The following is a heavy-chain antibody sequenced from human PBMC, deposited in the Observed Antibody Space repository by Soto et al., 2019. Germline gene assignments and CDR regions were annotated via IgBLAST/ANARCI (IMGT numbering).Heavy chain of an antibody. J-gene: IGHJ6*02. CDR1: GYTFTSYG. V-gene: IGHV1-18*01. CDR3: ARAHYYDSSGYIPTDYYYYGMDV. D-gene: IGHD3-22*01. CDR2: ISAYNGNT. Sequence: ASVKVSCKASGYTFTSYGISWVRQAPGQGLEWMGWISAYNGNTNYAQKLQGRVTMTTDTSTSTAYMELRSLRSDDTAVYYCARAHYYDSSGYIPTDYYYYGMDVWGQGTTVTVSS.